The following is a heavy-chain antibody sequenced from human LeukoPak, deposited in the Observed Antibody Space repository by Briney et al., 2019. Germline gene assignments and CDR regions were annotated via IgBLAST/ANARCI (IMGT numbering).Heavy chain of an antibody. CDR3: ARGDGYTNFDY. J-gene: IGHJ4*02. D-gene: IGHD5-24*01. CDR2: INSDGSST. V-gene: IGHV3-74*01. Sequence: GGSLRLSCAASGFTFSSYWMHWVRQAPGKGLVWVSRINSDGSSTSYADSVKGRFTISRDNAKNTLYLQMNSLRAEDTAVYYCARGDGYTNFDYWGQGTLVTVSS. CDR1: GFTFSSYW.